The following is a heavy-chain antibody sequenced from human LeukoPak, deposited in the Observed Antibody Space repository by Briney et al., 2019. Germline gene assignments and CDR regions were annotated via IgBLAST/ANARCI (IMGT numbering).Heavy chain of an antibody. Sequence: GGSLRLSCAASGFTFSSYSMSWVRQAPGKGLEWVSAISGSGDGTYYADSAKGRCTISTDNSKNTLYLQTNSLRKEDTAVYYCAKDQAYGIDYWGQGTLVTVSS. V-gene: IGHV3-23*01. CDR2: ISGSGDGT. D-gene: IGHD4-17*01. CDR1: GFTFSSYS. J-gene: IGHJ4*02. CDR3: AKDQAYGIDY.